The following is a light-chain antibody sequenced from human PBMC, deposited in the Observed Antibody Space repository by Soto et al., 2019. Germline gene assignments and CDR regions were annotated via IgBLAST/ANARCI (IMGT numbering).Light chain of an antibody. Sequence: QSALTQPPSASGSPGQSVTISCTGTSSDVGGYNYVSWYQQHPDKAPKLMIYEVSKRPSGVPDRFSGSKSGNTASLTVSGLQAEDEADYYCSSYAGHVVFGGGTKLTVL. CDR3: SSYAGHVV. CDR1: SSDVGGYNY. V-gene: IGLV2-8*01. CDR2: EVS. J-gene: IGLJ2*01.